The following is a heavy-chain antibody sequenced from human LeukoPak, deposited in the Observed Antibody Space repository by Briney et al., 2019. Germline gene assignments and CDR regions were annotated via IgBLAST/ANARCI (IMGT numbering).Heavy chain of an antibody. CDR1: GFTFSSYW. CDR2: INSGGSST. V-gene: IGHV3-74*01. Sequence: GGSLRLSCAASGFTFSSYWMHWVRHAPGKGLVGVSRINSGGSSTSYADSVKGRFTISRDNAKNSLYLQMNSLRAEDTAVYYCARDGMGSYFTSWFDPWGQGTLVTVSS. J-gene: IGHJ5*02. CDR3: ARDGMGSYFTSWFDP. D-gene: IGHD1-26*01.